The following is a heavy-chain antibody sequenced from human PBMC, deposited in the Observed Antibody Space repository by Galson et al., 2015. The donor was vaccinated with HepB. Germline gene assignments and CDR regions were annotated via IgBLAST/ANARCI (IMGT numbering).Heavy chain of an antibody. Sequence: SLRLSCAASGFTFSSYGMHWVRQAPGKGLEWVAVISYDGSNKYYADSVKGRFTISRDNSKNTLYLQMNSLRAEDTAVYYCAKDCERWLQLYYLDYWGQGTLVTVSS. V-gene: IGHV3-30*18. J-gene: IGHJ4*02. CDR2: ISYDGSNK. D-gene: IGHD5-24*01. CDR1: GFTFSSYG. CDR3: AKDCERWLQLYYLDY.